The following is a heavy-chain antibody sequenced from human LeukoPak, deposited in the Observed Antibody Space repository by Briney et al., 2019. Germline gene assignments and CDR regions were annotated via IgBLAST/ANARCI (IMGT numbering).Heavy chain of an antibody. CDR3: ASRKLGNDY. V-gene: IGHV4-59*02. CDR1: GRSVSDYY. D-gene: IGHD7-27*01. J-gene: IGHJ4*02. Sequence: SETQSLTCTLSGRSVSDYYWRWLRQSPGKGLEWIGYIYNTGSTSYSPPLKSRVTISADTSQDQCSLKLSSVTAADPAVYYCASRKLGNDYWGQGTLVTVSS. CDR2: IYNTGST.